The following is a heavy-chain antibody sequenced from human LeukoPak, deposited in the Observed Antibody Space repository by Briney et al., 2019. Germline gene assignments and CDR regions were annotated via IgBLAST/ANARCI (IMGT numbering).Heavy chain of an antibody. CDR2: INYSGNT. CDR1: GGSISSSSYY. J-gene: IGHJ4*02. D-gene: IGHD5-18*01. V-gene: IGHV4-39*07. Sequence: SETLSLTCTVSGGSISSSSYYWGWIRQPPGKGLQWIGSINYSGNTYYNPSLKSRVTISVDTSKNQFSLKLSSVTAADTAVYYCASGYSYDLSDYWGQGTLVTVSS. CDR3: ASGYSYDLSDY.